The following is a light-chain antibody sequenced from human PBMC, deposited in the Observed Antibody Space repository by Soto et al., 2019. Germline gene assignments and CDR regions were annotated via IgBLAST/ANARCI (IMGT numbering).Light chain of an antibody. CDR3: LQDYTFPYT. J-gene: IGKJ2*01. CDR2: AAS. V-gene: IGKV1-9*01. CDR1: QVISTS. Sequence: DIQLTQSPSFLSPSIGESVTITCRASQVISTSLAWYQVKPGKAPKLLIYAASTLESGVPSRFSATVSGTEFSLTITSLQPEDFATYYCLQDYTFPYTFGQGTKVEIK.